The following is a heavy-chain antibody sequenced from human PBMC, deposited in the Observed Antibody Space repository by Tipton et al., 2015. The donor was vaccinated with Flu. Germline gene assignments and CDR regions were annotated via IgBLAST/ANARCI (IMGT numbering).Heavy chain of an antibody. D-gene: IGHD3-10*01. CDR3: ARGLYGSGSYQRRYFDY. J-gene: IGHJ4*02. CDR2: INHSGST. Sequence: TLSLTCTVSGGSISSGSYYWSWIRQPPGKGLEWIGEINHSGSTNYNPSLKSRVTISVDTSKNQFSLKLSSVTAADTAVYYCARGLYGSGSYQRRYFDYWGQGTLVTVSS. V-gene: IGHV4-39*07. CDR1: GGSISSGSYY.